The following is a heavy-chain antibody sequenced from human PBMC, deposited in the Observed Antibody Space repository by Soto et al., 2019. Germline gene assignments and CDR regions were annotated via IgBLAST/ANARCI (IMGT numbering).Heavy chain of an antibody. CDR2: ISGSGGTT. V-gene: IGHV3-23*01. J-gene: IGHJ4*02. Sequence: GGSLRLSCAASRFTFSSYAMSWVRQAPGKGLEWVSSISGSGGTTYYADSVKGRFTISRDNSKNTLYLQMNRLRAEDTAIYYCAKVHVDHCSSSSCLYFDYWGQGTLVTVSS. D-gene: IGHD2-2*01. CDR1: RFTFSSYA. CDR3: AKVHVDHCSSSSCLYFDY.